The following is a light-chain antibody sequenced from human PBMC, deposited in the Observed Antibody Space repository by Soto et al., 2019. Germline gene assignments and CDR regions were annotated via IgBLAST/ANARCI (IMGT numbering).Light chain of an antibody. CDR1: QSISSW. J-gene: IGKJ2*02. Sequence: DIQMTQSPSTLSASVGDRVTITCRASQSISSWLAWYQQKPGKAPKLLIYKASSLASGVPSRFSGSGSGTEFTLTISSLQADDFATYYCQHYNNARCTFGQGTKLEIK. CDR2: KAS. CDR3: QHYNNARCT. V-gene: IGKV1-5*03.